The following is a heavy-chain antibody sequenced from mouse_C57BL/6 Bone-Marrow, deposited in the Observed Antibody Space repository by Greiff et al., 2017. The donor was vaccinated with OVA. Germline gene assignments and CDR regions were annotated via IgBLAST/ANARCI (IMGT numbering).Heavy chain of an antibody. CDR3: ARGMRAY. J-gene: IGHJ3*01. CDR1: GYTFTSYW. CDR2: IDPSDSYT. V-gene: IGHV1-69*01. Sequence: QVQLQQPGAELVMPGASVKLSCKASGYTFTSYWMHWVKQRPGQGLEWIGEIDPSDSYTNYNQKFKGKSTLTVDKSSSTAYMQLSSLTSEDSAVYYCARGMRAYWGQGTLVTVSA.